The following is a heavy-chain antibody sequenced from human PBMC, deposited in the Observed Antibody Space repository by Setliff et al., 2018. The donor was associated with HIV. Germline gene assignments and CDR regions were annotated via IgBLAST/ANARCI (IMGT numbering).Heavy chain of an antibody. CDR2: ISASSVSA. Sequence: ASVKVSCKASGYSFVNYHIIWVRQAPGQGLEWVGSISASSVSANFTQGRVTMATDTSTRTAYMELRSLRSDDTAVYYCARVPVSSYYHYMDVWGKGTTVTVSS. CDR3: ARVPVSSYYHYMDV. J-gene: IGHJ6*03. D-gene: IGHD6-13*01. CDR1: GYSFVNYH. V-gene: IGHV1-18*01.